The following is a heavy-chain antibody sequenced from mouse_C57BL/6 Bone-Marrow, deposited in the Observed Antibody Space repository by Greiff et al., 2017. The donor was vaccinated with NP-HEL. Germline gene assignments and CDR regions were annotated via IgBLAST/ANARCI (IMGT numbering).Heavy chain of an antibody. CDR3: ARSGGPILFDY. CDR2: IDPSDSYT. V-gene: IGHV1-50*01. CDR1: GYTFTSYW. D-gene: IGHD3-2*02. J-gene: IGHJ3*01. Sequence: QVQLQQPGAELVKPGASVKLSCKASGYTFTSYWMQWVKQRPGQGLEWIGEIDPSDSYTNYNQKVKGKATLTVDTSSSTAYMQLSSLTSEDSAVYYCARSGGPILFDYWGQGTLVTVSA.